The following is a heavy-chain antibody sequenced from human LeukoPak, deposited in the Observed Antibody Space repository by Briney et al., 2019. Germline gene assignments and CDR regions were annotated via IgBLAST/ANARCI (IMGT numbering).Heavy chain of an antibody. D-gene: IGHD3-10*01. J-gene: IGHJ4*02. CDR2: INPNSGGT. V-gene: IGHV1-2*06. CDR3: ARDIRLYDSGSYYNDY. Sequence: ASVKVSCKASGYTFTGYYMHWVRQARGQGLEWMGRINPNSGGTNYAQKFQGRVTMTRDTSISTAYMELSRLRSDGTAVYYCARDIRLYDSGSYYNDYWGQGTLVTVSS. CDR1: GYTFTGYY.